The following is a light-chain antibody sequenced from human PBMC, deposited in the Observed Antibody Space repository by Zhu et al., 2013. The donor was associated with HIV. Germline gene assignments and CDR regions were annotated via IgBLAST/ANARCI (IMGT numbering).Light chain of an antibody. V-gene: IGKV3D-20*01. Sequence: PGDRVTLSCTASQSVDSDLAWYQQRPGLAPRLLIYDASTRATGIPDRFSGSGSGTDFTLTISRLEPEDFALYYCQQYGSSPLTFGGGTKVEIK. CDR2: DAS. CDR1: QSVDSD. J-gene: IGKJ4*01. CDR3: QQYGSSPLT.